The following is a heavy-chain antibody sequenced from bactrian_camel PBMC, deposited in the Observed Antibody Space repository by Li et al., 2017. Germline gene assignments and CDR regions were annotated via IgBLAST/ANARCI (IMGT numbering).Heavy chain of an antibody. CDR3: AASPRWRMTYAQSLTRDNYDY. Sequence: VQLVESGGGTVRPGESLRLSCVASGFTIDRRDMTWVRQAPGKGIEQISGMGWTGGRPWYAASVKGRFTMSRDNAVNTLNLQMDSLKPEDTAMYYCAASPRWRMTYAQSLTRDNYDYWGQGTQVTVS. J-gene: IGHJ4*01. CDR2: MGWTGGRP. V-gene: IGHV3-1*01. D-gene: IGHD1*01. CDR1: GFTIDRRD.